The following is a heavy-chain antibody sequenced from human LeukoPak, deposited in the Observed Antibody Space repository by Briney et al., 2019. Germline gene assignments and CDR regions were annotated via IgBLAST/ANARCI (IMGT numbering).Heavy chain of an antibody. D-gene: IGHD2-2*01. J-gene: IGHJ4*02. V-gene: IGHV5-51*01. CDR1: GYSFTSYW. Sequence: GESLKISCKGSGYSFTSYWIGWVRQMPGKGLDWMGIIYPGDSDTRYSPSFQGQVTISADKSISTAYLQWSSLKASDTAMYYCARRYCTSTFCHGEFDYWGQGTLVTVSS. CDR3: ARRYCTSTFCHGEFDY. CDR2: IYPGDSDT.